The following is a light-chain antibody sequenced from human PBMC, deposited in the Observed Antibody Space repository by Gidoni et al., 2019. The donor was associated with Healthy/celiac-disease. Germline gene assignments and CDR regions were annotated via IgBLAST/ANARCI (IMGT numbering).Light chain of an antibody. J-gene: IGKJ5*01. CDR1: QSISSY. CDR3: QRSYSTPRVT. CDR2: AAS. V-gene: IGKV1-39*01. Sequence: DIQMTQSPSSLSASVGDRVTITCRASQSISSYLNWYQQKPGKAPKLLIYAASRLQSGDPSRFSGSGSGTDFTLTISSLQPEDFATCCCQRSYSTPRVTFSQGTRLKIK.